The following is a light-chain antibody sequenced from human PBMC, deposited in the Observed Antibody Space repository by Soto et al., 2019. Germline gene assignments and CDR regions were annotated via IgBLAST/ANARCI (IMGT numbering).Light chain of an antibody. CDR3: QQSDDSPPT. V-gene: IGKV1-39*01. Sequence: DIQMTQSPSTLSASVGDRVTITCRASQTINNYLNWYQQKPGKAPKCLIYGASSLQSGVSSRFSGRGFGTDYTLTITNLQPEDFAAYFCQQSDDSPPTFGPGTRVEI. CDR1: QTINNY. J-gene: IGKJ4*02. CDR2: GAS.